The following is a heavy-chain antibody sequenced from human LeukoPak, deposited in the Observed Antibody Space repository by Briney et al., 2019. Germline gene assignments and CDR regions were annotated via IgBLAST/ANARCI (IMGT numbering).Heavy chain of an antibody. CDR3: ARDPSGSLFDY. J-gene: IGHJ4*02. CDR2: INPLSGGT. V-gene: IGHV1-2*02. CDR1: GYTFAGYY. Sequence: GASVKVSCKASGYTFAGYYIHWVRQAPGQGLEWMGWINPLSGGTNYAQKFQGRDTMTRDTSISTAYMELSRLRSDDTAVYYCARDPSGSLFDYWGQGTLVTVSS. D-gene: IGHD2-15*01.